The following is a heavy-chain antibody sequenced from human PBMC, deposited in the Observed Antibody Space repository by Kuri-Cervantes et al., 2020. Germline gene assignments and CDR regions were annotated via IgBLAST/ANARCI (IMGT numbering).Heavy chain of an antibody. CDR3: ARDVSREIVVVVAATPGFDY. J-gene: IGHJ4*02. CDR2: IYHSGST. V-gene: IGHV4-38-2*02. D-gene: IGHD2-15*01. CDR1: GYSISSGYY. Sequence: ESLKISCTVSGYSISSGYYWGWIRQPPGKGLEWIGSIYHSGSTYYNPSLKSRVTISVDTSKNQFSLKLSSVTAADTAVYYCARDVSREIVVVVAATPGFDYWGQGTLVTVSS.